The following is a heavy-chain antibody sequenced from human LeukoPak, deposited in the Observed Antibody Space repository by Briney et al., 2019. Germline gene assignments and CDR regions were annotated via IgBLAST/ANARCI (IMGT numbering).Heavy chain of an antibody. CDR1: GFTFSNAW. V-gene: IGHV3-15*01. Sequence: GVPLRLSCAASGFTFSNAWMRWARQVPGKGREWLGRIKSKTDGGTTDYAAPIQSRITISREDSRNKQYLQMNIQKIEDTSVYYCTVNDPRLDHWGQGTLVTVSS. J-gene: IGHJ4*02. D-gene: IGHD2-8*01. CDR2: IKSKTDGGTT. CDR3: TVNDPRLDH.